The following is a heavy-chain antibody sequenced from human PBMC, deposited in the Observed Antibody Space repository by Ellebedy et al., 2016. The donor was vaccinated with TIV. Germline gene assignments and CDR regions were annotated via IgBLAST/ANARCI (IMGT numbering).Heavy chain of an antibody. J-gene: IGHJ4*02. CDR3: ARQGVSSGWPFYDY. D-gene: IGHD6-19*01. CDR2: IHYSGST. Sequence: SETLSLTXAVSGGSISSSSYYWGWIRQPPGQRLEWIGSIHYSGSTYCNPSLKSRVTISVDTSENQFSLKLSSVTAADTAIYYCARQGVSSGWPFYDYWGQGTLVSVSS. V-gene: IGHV4-39*01. CDR1: GGSISSSSYY.